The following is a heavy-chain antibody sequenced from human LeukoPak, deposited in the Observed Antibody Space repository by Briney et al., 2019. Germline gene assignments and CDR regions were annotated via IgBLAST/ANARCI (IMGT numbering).Heavy chain of an antibody. Sequence: GAPVKVSCKASGYTFKNYDINWVRQATGQGLEWMGWMNPNSGNTGFVQKFQDRVSMTRDTSINTAYMELTSLRSGDTAVYYCARATPGGLHGYSFDYWGQGTVVTVYS. CDR3: ARATPGGLHGYSFDY. V-gene: IGHV1-8*02. CDR2: MNPNSGNT. D-gene: IGHD5-24*01. CDR1: GYTFKNYD. J-gene: IGHJ4*02.